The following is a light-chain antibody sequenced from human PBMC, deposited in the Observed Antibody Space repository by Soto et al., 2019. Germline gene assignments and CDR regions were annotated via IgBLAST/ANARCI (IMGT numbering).Light chain of an antibody. V-gene: IGLV2-11*01. CDR2: DVS. CDR1: SSDVGSYIS. J-gene: IGLJ1*01. Sequence: QSALTQPRSVSGSPGQSVTISCTGTSSDVGSYISVSWYQQHPGKAPKLMIYDVSKRPSGVPDRLSGSESDNTASLTISGLQAEDEADYYCCSYAGSHTYVFGSGTKLTVL. CDR3: CSYAGSHTYV.